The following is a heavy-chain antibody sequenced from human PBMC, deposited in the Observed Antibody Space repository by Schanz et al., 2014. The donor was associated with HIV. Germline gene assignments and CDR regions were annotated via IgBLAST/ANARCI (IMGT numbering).Heavy chain of an antibody. CDR1: GFTFSSYG. CDR3: ASTRERYSGATSGFDY. D-gene: IGHD1-26*01. Sequence: QVQLVESGGGVVQPGRSLRLSCAASGFTFSSYGMHWVRQAPGKGLEWVAVIWYDGSNKYYADSVKGRFTISRDNSKNTLYLQMNSLRAEDTAVYYCASTRERYSGATSGFDYWGQGTLVTVST. V-gene: IGHV3-33*01. J-gene: IGHJ4*02. CDR2: IWYDGSNK.